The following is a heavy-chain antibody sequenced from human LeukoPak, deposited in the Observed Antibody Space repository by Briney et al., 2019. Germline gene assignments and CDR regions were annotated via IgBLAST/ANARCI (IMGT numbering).Heavy chain of an antibody. Sequence: PGGSLRLSCAVSGFTFSSYAMNWVRQAPGKALEWVSALSGSGDSTYYADSVKGRFTISRDNSRNTLYLQMNTLRAADTAIYYCAKNQEGFPRTIDYWGQGTLVTVSS. V-gene: IGHV3-23*01. J-gene: IGHJ4*02. CDR2: LSGSGDST. CDR3: AKNQEGFPRTIDY. CDR1: GFTFSSYA.